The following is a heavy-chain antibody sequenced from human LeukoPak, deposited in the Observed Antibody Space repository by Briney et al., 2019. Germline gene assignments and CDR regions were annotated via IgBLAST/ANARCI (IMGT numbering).Heavy chain of an antibody. J-gene: IGHJ4*02. CDR1: GYTFTSYG. V-gene: IGHV1-69*05. CDR3: ARDLSVARGSVWVL. CDR2: IIPIFGTA. Sequence: SVKVSCKASGYTFTSYGISWVRQAPGQGLEWMGRIIPIFGTANYAQKFQGRVTITTDESTSTAYMKLSSLRSEDTAVYYCARDLSVARGSVWVLWGQGTLVTVSS. D-gene: IGHD3-10*01.